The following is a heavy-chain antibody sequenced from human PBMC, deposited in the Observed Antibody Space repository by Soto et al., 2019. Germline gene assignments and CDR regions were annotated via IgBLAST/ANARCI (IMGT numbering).Heavy chain of an antibody. D-gene: IGHD3-10*01. Sequence: GRSLRVSCAASVVTISQYCMTWVRQAPGKGLDWGANIKQDGSEKYYGDSVEGRFTISRDNAMNSLYLQMSSLTAEDTAVYYCARHSGTYFVYWGQGTLVTVS. CDR1: VVTISQYC. V-gene: IGHV3-7*01. J-gene: IGHJ4*02. CDR2: IKQDGSEK. CDR3: ARHSGTYFVY.